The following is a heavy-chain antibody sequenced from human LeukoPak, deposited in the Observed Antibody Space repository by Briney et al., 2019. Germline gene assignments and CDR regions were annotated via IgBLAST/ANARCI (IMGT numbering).Heavy chain of an antibody. CDR2: IYYSGST. V-gene: IGHV4-59*01. CDR1: GGSISSYY. CDR3: AGDRYYDSSGLYDY. D-gene: IGHD3-22*01. J-gene: IGHJ4*02. Sequence: SETLSLICTVSGGSISSYYWSWIRQPPGKGLEWIGYIYYSGSTNYNPSLKSRVTISVDTSKNQFSLKLSSVTAADTAVYYCAGDRYYDSSGLYDYWGQGTLVTVSS.